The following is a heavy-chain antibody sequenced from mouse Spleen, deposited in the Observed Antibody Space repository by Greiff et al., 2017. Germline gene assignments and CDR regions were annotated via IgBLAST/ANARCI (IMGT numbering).Heavy chain of an antibody. D-gene: IGHD4-1*01. CDR2: IYPRSGNT. CDR1: GYTFTSYG. J-gene: IGHJ2*01. V-gene: IGHV1-81*01. Sequence: VQLQQSGAELARPGASVKLSCKASGYTFTSYGISWVKQRTGQGLEWIGEIYPRSGNTYYNEKFKGKATLTADKSSSTAYMELRSLTSEDSAVYFCASSTGTENYFDYWGQGTTLTVSS. CDR3: ASSTGTENYFDY.